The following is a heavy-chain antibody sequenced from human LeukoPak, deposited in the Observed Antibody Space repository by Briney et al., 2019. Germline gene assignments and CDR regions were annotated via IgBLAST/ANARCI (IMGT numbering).Heavy chain of an antibody. CDR1: GFTFSSYS. CDR3: ARGHSSGWYIGDWFDP. CDR2: ISSSSSYI. V-gene: IGHV3-21*01. J-gene: IGHJ5*02. Sequence: GGSLRLSCAASGFTFSSYSMNWVRQAPGKGLEWVSSISSSSSYIYYADSVKGRFTISRDSAKNSLYLQMNSLRAEDTAVYYCARGHSSGWYIGDWFDPWGQGTLVTVSS. D-gene: IGHD6-19*01.